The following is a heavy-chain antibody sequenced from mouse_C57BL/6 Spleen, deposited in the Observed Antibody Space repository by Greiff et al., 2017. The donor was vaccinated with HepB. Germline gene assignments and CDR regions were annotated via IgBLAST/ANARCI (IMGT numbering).Heavy chain of an antibody. CDR2: ISDGGSYT. Sequence: EVQRVESGGGLVKPGGSLKLSCAASGFTFSSYAMSWVRQTPEKRLEWVATISDGGSYTYYPDNVKGRFTISRDNAKNNLYLQMSHLKSEDTAMYYCARRDDGYYWFAYWGQGTLVTVSA. CDR1: GFTFSSYA. J-gene: IGHJ3*01. V-gene: IGHV5-4*03. CDR3: ARRDDGYYWFAY. D-gene: IGHD2-3*01.